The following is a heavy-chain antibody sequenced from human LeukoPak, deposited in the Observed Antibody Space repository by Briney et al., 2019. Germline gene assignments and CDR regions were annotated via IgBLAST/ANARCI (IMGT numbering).Heavy chain of an antibody. D-gene: IGHD6-19*01. CDR3: AKKASWSSGWVEY. Sequence: GRSLRLSCAASGFTFSSYGMHWVRQAPDKGLEWVAVISYDGSNKYYADSVKGRFTISRDNSKNTLYLQMNSLRAEDTAVYYCAKKASWSSGWVEYWGQGTLVTVSS. CDR1: GFTFSSYG. V-gene: IGHV3-30*18. CDR2: ISYDGSNK. J-gene: IGHJ4*02.